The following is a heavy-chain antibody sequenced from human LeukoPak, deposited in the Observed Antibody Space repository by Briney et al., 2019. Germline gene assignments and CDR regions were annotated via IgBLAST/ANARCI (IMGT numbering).Heavy chain of an antibody. CDR3: ATLPLPGIAVAATQHFDY. D-gene: IGHD6-19*01. Sequence: GGSLRLSCAASGFTFSSYGMHWVRQAPGKGLEWVAFIRYDGSNKYYADSVKGRFTISRDNSKNTLYLQMNSLRAEDTAVYYCATLPLPGIAVAATQHFDYWGQGTLVTVSS. CDR1: GFTFSSYG. J-gene: IGHJ4*02. CDR2: IRYDGSNK. V-gene: IGHV3-30*02.